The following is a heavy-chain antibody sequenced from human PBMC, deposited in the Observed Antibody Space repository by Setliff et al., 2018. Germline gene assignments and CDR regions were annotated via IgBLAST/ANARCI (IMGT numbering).Heavy chain of an antibody. Sequence: ASLKVSCKTSGYTFNDYGIAWVRQAPGQGLEWMGWISPHTGNTYYTPKLHGRVTLTSDTSTSTAYMELKDLGSDDTAVYYCSRLVRFCTRTSCQRLSGGEFWGQGTLVTVSS. CDR2: ISPHTGNT. J-gene: IGHJ4*02. D-gene: IGHD3-3*01. CDR3: SRLVRFCTRTSCQRLSGGEF. CDR1: GYTFNDYG. V-gene: IGHV1-18*01.